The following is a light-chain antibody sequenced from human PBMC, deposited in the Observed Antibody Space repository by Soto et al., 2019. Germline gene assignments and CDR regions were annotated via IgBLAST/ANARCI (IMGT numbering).Light chain of an antibody. CDR1: QSVSSY. CDR2: DAS. V-gene: IGKV3-11*01. Sequence: EIVLTQSPATLSLSPGERATLSCRASQSVSSYLAWYQQKPGQAPRLLIYDASNRATGIPARFSGSGSGTDFTLTISSLEPEDFAVYYFQHYGTSLYTFGQGTKLEIK. J-gene: IGKJ2*01. CDR3: QHYGTSLYT.